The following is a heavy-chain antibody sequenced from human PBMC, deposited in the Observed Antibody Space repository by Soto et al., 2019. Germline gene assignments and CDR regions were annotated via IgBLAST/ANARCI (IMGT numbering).Heavy chain of an antibody. V-gene: IGHV1-69*01. CDR2: IIPIFGTA. Sequence: QVQLVQSGAEVKKPGSSVKVSCKASGGTFSSYAISWVRQAPGQGLEWMGGIIPIFGTANYAQKFQGRVTITADEYTSTAYMELSSLRSDDTAVYYCAREGLGRAWVFDYWGQGPLVTVSA. D-gene: IGHD1-26*01. J-gene: IGHJ4*02. CDR1: GGTFSSYA. CDR3: AREGLGRAWVFDY.